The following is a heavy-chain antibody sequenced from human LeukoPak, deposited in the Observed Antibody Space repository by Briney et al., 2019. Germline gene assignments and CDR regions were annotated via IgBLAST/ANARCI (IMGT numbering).Heavy chain of an antibody. J-gene: IGHJ4*02. CDR1: GFTFSSYG. CDR3: ARPRITAAAPGY. Sequence: TGGSLRLSCAASGFTFSSYGMHWVRQAPGKGLEWVAVIWYDGSNKYYADSVKGRFTISRDNSKNTLYLQMNSLRAEDTAVYYCARPRITAAAPGYGGQGTLVTVSS. D-gene: IGHD6-13*01. V-gene: IGHV3-33*01. CDR2: IWYDGSNK.